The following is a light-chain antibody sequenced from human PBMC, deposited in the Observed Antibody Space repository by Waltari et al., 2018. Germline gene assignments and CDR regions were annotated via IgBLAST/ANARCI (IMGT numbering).Light chain of an antibody. Sequence: QSALTQPAAVSESPGQSITIPCTGTSSDVGAQNYVSWYQQHPGEAPKLMIYDVNKQPSGTSTLFSCSKSGNTASLGISGLQAEDEADYYCSSYTSTNTYVFGSGTKVTVL. CDR3: SSYTSTNTYV. CDR2: DVN. CDR1: SSDVGAQNY. J-gene: IGLJ1*01. V-gene: IGLV2-14*03.